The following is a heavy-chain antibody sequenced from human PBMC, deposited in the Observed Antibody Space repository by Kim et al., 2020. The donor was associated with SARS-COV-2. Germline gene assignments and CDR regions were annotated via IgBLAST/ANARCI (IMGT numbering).Heavy chain of an antibody. D-gene: IGHD5-12*01. CDR3: ARGKTYSGYDERVYYYY. Sequence: GGSLRLSCAASGFTFSSYAMHWVRQAPGKGLEWVAVISYDGSNKYYADSVKGRFTISRDNSKNTLYLQMNSLRAEDTAVYYCARGKTYSGYDERVYYYY. V-gene: IGHV3-30-3*01. CDR2: ISYDGSNK. CDR1: GFTFSSYA. J-gene: IGHJ6*01.